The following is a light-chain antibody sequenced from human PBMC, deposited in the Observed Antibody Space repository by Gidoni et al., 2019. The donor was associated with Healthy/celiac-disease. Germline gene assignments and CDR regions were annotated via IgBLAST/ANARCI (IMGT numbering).Light chain of an antibody. CDR1: NIGSTN. CDR2: RDS. J-gene: IGLJ2*01. CDR3: QVWDSSTV. Sequence: SYELTQPISGSVALGQSARITCGGNNIGSTNVHWNQQKPGQAPVLVIDRDSNRPSGIPERFSGSNSGNTAARTISRAQAGDEADYYCQVWDSSTVFGGGTKLTVL. V-gene: IGLV3-9*01.